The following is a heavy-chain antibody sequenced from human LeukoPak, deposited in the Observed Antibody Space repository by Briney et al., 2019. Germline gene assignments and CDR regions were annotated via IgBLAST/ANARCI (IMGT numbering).Heavy chain of an antibody. D-gene: IGHD3-16*02. CDR2: INHSGST. V-gene: IGHV4-34*01. CDR3: ARGGSRRLGELSLSRY. CDR1: GGSFSGYY. J-gene: IGHJ4*01. Sequence: SETLSLTCAVYGGSFSGYYWSWLRQPPGKGLEWIGEINHSGSTNYNPSLKRRVTISVDTSKNQFSLKLSSVTPAATAVYSCARGGSRRLGELSLSRYWGHGTLVTVSS.